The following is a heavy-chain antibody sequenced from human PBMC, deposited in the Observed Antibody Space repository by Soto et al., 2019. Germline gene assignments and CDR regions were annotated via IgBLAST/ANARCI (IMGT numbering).Heavy chain of an antibody. J-gene: IGHJ4*02. CDR3: ARSPKPVYDILTGYYIPSYFDY. Sequence: TSETLSLTCTVSGGSISSGGYYWSWIRQHPGKGLEWIGYIYYSGSTYYNPSLKSRVTISVDTSKNQFSLKPSSVTAADTAVYYCARSPKPVYDILTGYYIPSYFDYWGQGTLVTVSS. D-gene: IGHD3-9*01. CDR2: IYYSGST. V-gene: IGHV4-31*03. CDR1: GGSISSGGYY.